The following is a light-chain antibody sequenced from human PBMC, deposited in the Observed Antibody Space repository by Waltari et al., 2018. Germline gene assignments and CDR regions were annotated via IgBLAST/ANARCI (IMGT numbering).Light chain of an antibody. J-gene: IGKJ5*01. Sequence: DIVMTQSPDSLAVSLGERATINCKSSQSVLHSSKNKNYIAWYQQKPGQPLKLLMYWASTRESGVPDRFRGSGSGTDFTLTISSLQAEDVAVYYCQQHYTAPITFGQGTRLDIK. CDR1: QSVLHSSKNKNY. V-gene: IGKV4-1*01. CDR2: WAS. CDR3: QQHYTAPIT.